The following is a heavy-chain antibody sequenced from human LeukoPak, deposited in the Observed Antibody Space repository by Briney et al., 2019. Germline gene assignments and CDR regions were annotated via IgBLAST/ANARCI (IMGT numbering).Heavy chain of an antibody. D-gene: IGHD3-10*01. CDR2: ISGSGGST. V-gene: IGHV3-23*01. Sequence: GGSVRLSCADSGFTINSNAMRWVRHDQGNGLEWVSAISGSGGSTYYADSVKGRFTISRDNSKNTLYLQMTSLRAEDTAVYYCAKGKPRGYFDYWGQGTLVTVSS. CDR3: AKGKPRGYFDY. J-gene: IGHJ4*02. CDR1: GFTINSNA.